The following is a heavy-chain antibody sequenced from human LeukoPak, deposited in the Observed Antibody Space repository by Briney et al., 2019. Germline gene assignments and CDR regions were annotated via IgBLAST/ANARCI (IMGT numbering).Heavy chain of an antibody. CDR3: ATDDGTTGLPGY. J-gene: IGHJ4*02. V-gene: IGHV3-33*01. D-gene: IGHD1-14*01. Sequence: GGSLSLSCKAPGFTFITYGMHWVRQAQGKGLGGVAVIWYDGTIKDYADSAKGRFTISRDNSNNTLYLQMSSLRADDTAVYYCATDDGTTGLPGYWGQGTLVTVSS. CDR1: GFTFITYG. CDR2: IWYDGTIK.